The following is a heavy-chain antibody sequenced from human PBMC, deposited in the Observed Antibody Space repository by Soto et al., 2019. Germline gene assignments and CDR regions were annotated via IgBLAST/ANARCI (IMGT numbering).Heavy chain of an antibody. J-gene: IGHJ4*02. V-gene: IGHV1-24*01. CDR2: FDPEDGET. CDR1: GYTLTELS. CDR3: ATIIIPAATNFY. Sequence: ASVKVSCKVSGYTLTELSMHWVRQAPGKGLEWMGGFDPEDGETIYAQKFQGRVTMTEDTSTDTAYMELSSLRAEDTAVYYCATIIIPAATNFYWGQGTLVTVSS. D-gene: IGHD2-2*01.